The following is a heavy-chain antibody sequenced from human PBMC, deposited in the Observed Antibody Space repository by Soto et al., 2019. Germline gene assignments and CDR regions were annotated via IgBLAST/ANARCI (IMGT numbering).Heavy chain of an antibody. D-gene: IGHD3-3*01. CDR1: GFTVSSNY. J-gene: IGHJ6*02. Sequence: EVQLVESGGGLIQPGGSLRLSCAASGFTVSSNYMSWVRQAPGKGLEWVSVIYSGGSTYYADSVKGRFTISRDNSKNTLYLQMNSLRPEDTALYYCARSWSGSTSGRVDVWGQGTTVTVSS. CDR2: IYSGGST. CDR3: ARSWSGSTSGRVDV. V-gene: IGHV3-53*01.